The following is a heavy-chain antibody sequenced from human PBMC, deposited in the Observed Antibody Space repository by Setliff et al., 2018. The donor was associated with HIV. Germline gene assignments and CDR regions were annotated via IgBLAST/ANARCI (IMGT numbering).Heavy chain of an antibody. CDR2: IYYSGST. CDR1: GQFISDGYY. CDR3: ARDQKGYSYGYFDS. V-gene: IGHV4-38-2*02. D-gene: IGHD5-18*01. Sequence: SETLSLTCTVSGQFISDGYYWGWIRQPPGKGLEWIGSIYYSGSTYYNPSLKSRVTISVDTSKNQFSLRLSSVTAADTAVYYCARDQKGYSYGYFDSWGQGTLVTVSS. J-gene: IGHJ4*02.